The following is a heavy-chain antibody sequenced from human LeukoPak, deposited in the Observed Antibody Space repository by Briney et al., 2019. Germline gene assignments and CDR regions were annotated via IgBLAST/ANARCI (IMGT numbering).Heavy chain of an antibody. J-gene: IGHJ4*02. CDR1: GFTFSNYY. D-gene: IGHD6-13*01. CDR2: IKVDGSAK. CDR3: ARDLMGIAYRGAFYY. V-gene: IGHV3-7*03. Sequence: GGSLRLSCAASGFTFSNYYMSWVRQAPGKGLEWVANIKVDGSAKHYVDSVKGRFTISRDDAKNSLYLQMNSLRAEDTAVYYCARDLMGIAYRGAFYYWGQGTLVTVSS.